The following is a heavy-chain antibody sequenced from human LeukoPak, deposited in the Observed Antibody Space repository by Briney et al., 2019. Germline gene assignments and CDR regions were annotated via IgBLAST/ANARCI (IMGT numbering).Heavy chain of an antibody. CDR2: IIPMLGKT. V-gene: IGHV1-69*04. CDR1: GGTFDNYA. D-gene: IGHD2-2*01. CDR3: ARGLFGGFAAAPFDH. J-gene: IGHJ4*02. Sequence: ASVKVSCKASGGTFDNYAVSWVREAPGLGLEWMGRIIPMLGKTNSAQKFQDRVTFTAAKSTGTAYMELTHLRPDDTAVYFCARGLFGGFAAAPFDHWGQGTLVTVSP.